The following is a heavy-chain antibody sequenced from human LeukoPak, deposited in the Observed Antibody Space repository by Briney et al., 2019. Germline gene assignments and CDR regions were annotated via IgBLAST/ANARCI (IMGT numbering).Heavy chain of an antibody. CDR3: ARDVVVRGVIVHYYGMGV. V-gene: IGHV4-31*11. J-gene: IGHJ6*02. Sequence: SGTLSLTCAVSGGSISSGGYYWSWIRQHPGKGLEWIGYIYYSGSAYYNPSLKSRVTISVDTSKNQFSLKLSSVTAADTAVYYCARDVVVRGVIVHYYGMGVWGQGTTVTVSS. CDR2: IYYSGSA. D-gene: IGHD3-10*01. CDR1: GGSISSGGYY.